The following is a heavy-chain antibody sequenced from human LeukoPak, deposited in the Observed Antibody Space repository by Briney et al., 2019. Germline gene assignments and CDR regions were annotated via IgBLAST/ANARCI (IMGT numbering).Heavy chain of an antibody. V-gene: IGHV3-23*01. CDR3: ARDYYDSSGYHLRFGY. D-gene: IGHD3-22*01. J-gene: IGHJ4*02. CDR1: GVTFSNHA. CDR2: ISGSGVRT. Sequence: GGSLRLSCVASGVTFSNHAMSWVRQAPGKGLEWVSSISGSGVRTDSPDSMKGRLIISRDNSKNTVFLQMNSLRAEDTAVYYCARDYYDSSGYHLRFGYWGQGTLVTVSS.